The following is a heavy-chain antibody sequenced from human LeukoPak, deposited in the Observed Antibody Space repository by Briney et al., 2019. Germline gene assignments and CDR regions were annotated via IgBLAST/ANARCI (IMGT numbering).Heavy chain of an antibody. CDR2: INAGNGNT. CDR1: GYTFTSYG. J-gene: IGHJ4*02. V-gene: IGHV1-3*01. CDR3: ARDPIGSRWPYYFDY. Sequence: ASVKVSCKASGYTFTSYGISWVRQAPGQGLEWMGWINAGNGNTKYSQKFQAGVTITRDTSASTVYMELSSLRSEDTAVYYCARDPIGSRWPYYFDYWGQGTLVTVSS. D-gene: IGHD6-13*01.